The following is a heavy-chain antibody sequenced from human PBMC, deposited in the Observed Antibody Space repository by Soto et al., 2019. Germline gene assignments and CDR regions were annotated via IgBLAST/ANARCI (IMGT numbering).Heavy chain of an antibody. CDR1: GFTFSNAW. J-gene: IGHJ5*02. V-gene: IGHV3-15*01. CDR2: IKSKTDGGTT. CDR3: ISVDYVIDP. D-gene: IGHD4-17*01. Sequence: EVQLVESGGGLVKPGGSLRLSCAASGFTFSNAWMSWVRQAPGKGLEWVGRIKSKTDGGTTDYAAPVKGRFTISRVDSKNTLYLQMNSLNTQATAEYYCISVDYVIDPWGQGTLVTVSS.